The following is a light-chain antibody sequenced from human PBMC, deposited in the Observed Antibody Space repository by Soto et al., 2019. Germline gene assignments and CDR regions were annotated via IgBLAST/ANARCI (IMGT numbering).Light chain of an antibody. Sequence: ESVFTRAPGTLSLSPGERATLSCRARQIVSNNYLAWYQQKPGQAPRLLIYGASTRATGIPARFSGGGSGTELTLTISRPQSEDFAAYYCQQYNNWTPTFGQGTRLEIK. CDR1: QIVSNN. J-gene: IGKJ5*01. CDR3: QQYNNWTPT. V-gene: IGKV3-15*01. CDR2: GAS.